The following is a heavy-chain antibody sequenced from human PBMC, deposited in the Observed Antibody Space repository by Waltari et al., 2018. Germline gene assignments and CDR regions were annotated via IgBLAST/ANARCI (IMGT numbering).Heavy chain of an antibody. CDR3: ARGQGEGADV. D-gene: IGHD1-26*01. CDR2: SNQGETT. CDR1: GCSFTAFY. V-gene: IGHV4-34*01. J-gene: IGHJ6*02. Sequence: QVQLQQRGAGLLKPSETLSLTCVANGCSFTAFYWPWVRQPPGKGLEWIGDSNQGETTQYNPSLRSRVTISVDRARNQISLTLTSVTAADTAVYYCARGQGEGADVWAQGTAVTVS.